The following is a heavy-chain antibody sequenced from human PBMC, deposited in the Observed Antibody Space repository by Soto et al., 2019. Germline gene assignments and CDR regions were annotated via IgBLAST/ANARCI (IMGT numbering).Heavy chain of an antibody. CDR3: AREVGRGSGSYYLDY. CDR1: GFTFSMYW. Sequence: GGPLRLSCAASGFTFSMYWMHWVRQAPGKGLLWVSRINGDGTDTTYADSVKGRFTISRDNAKNTVYLQMNGLRAEDTAVYYCAREVGRGSGSYYLDYWGQETLVTVSS. D-gene: IGHD3-16*01. V-gene: IGHV3-74*03. J-gene: IGHJ4*02. CDR2: INGDGTDT.